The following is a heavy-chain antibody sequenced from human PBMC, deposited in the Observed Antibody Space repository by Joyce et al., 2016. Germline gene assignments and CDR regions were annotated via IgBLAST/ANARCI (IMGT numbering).Heavy chain of an antibody. V-gene: IGHV4-4*02. CDR2: VNHSGST. CDR3: ARNYGDFGDYYYYYMDV. Sequence: QVHLQESGPGLVKPSGTLSLTCAVSGGSISSSNWWSWVRQPPGKGLEWRGEVNHSGSTHYNPSLKSRLTISVDNSKNQFSLKLNAVTAADTAVYYCARNYGDFGDYYYYYMDVWGKGTTVTVSS. D-gene: IGHD4-17*01. J-gene: IGHJ6*03. CDR1: GGSISSSNW.